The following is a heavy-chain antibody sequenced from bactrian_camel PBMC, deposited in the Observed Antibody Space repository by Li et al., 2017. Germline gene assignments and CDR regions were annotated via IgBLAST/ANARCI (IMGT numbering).Heavy chain of an antibody. Sequence: HVQLVESGGGSVQAGGSLTLACVFSGDTYTSNYMSWFRQAPGEEREGVARISSKGSITRYTDNVKGRFTISRDVAKNTMYLQMNSLKPEDTAVYYCAAGHLIMCTAFAIPSFPDRGQGTQVTVS. J-gene: IGHJ4*01. CDR3: AAGHLIMCTAFAIPSFPD. CDR1: GDTYTSNY. CDR2: ISSKGSIT. V-gene: IGHV3-2*01. D-gene: IGHD6*01.